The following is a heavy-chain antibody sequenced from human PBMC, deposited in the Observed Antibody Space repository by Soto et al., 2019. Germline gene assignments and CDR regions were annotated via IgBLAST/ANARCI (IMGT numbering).Heavy chain of an antibody. J-gene: IGHJ3*02. CDR2: ISGSGGST. V-gene: IGHV3-23*01. D-gene: IGHD3-3*01. CDR3: AKDRDVLRFLEWPTDAFDI. Sequence: PGGSLRLSCAASGFTFSSYAMSWVRQAPGKGLEWVSAISGSGGSTYYADSVKGRFTISRDNSKNTLYLQMNSLRAEDTAVYYCAKDRDVLRFLEWPTDAFDIWGQGTMVTVS. CDR1: GFTFSSYA.